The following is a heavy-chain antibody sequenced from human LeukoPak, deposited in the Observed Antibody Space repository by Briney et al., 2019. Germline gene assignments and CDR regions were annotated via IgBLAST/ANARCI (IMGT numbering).Heavy chain of an antibody. Sequence: ASVKVSCKTSGYTFTGYYMHWVRQAPGQGLEWMGWINPNSGGTNYAQKFKGRVTMTSDTSISTAYMELSSLRSDDTAMYYCARAPMIVVVFPPRLDFWGQGTLVTVSS. CDR3: ARAPMIVVVFPPRLDF. V-gene: IGHV1-2*02. CDR2: INPNSGGT. D-gene: IGHD3-22*01. CDR1: GYTFTGYY. J-gene: IGHJ4*02.